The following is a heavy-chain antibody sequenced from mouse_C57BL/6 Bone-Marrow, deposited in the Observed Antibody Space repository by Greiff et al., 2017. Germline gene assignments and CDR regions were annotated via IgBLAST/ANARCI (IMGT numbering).Heavy chain of an antibody. J-gene: IGHJ4*01. Sequence: QVQLQQPGAELVRPGTSVKLSCKASGYTFTSYWMHWVKQRPGQGLEWIGVIDPSDSYTNYNQKFKGKATLTVDTSSSTAYMQLSSLTSEDSAVYYCARCHYGSSYYYAMDYWGQGTSVTVSS. CDR3: ARCHYGSSYYYAMDY. CDR2: IDPSDSYT. CDR1: GYTFTSYW. D-gene: IGHD1-1*01. V-gene: IGHV1-59*01.